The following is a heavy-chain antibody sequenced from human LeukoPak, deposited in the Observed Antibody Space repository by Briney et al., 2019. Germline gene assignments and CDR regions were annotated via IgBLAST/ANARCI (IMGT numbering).Heavy chain of an antibody. V-gene: IGHV3-74*01. CDR3: AREVVLSGTSVFDY. CDR1: GFTFNIYW. CDR2: INSDGSST. D-gene: IGHD2-8*02. J-gene: IGHJ4*02. Sequence: GGSLRLSCAASGFTFNIYWIHWVRRAPGKGLIWVSCINSDGSSTIYADSVKGRFTISRDNAENTVYLQMNSLRAEDTALYYCAREVVLSGTSVFDYWGQGTLVTVSS.